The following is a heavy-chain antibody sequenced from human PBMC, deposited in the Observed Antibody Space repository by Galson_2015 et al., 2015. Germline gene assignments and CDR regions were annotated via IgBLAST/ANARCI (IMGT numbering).Heavy chain of an antibody. J-gene: IGHJ2*01. D-gene: IGHD3-10*01. CDR3: ARGDYYGSGSTSYWFFDL. CDR2: IYHSGST. CDR1: GGSISSGGYS. V-gene: IGHV4-30-2*01. Sequence: TLSLTCAVSGGSISSGGYSWSWIRQPPGKGLEWIGYIYHSGSTYYNPSLKSRVTISVDRSKNQFSLKLSSVTAADTAVYYCARGDYYGSGSTSYWFFDLWGRGTLVTVSS.